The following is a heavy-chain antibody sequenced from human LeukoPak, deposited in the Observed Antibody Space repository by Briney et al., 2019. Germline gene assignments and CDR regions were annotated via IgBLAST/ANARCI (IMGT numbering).Heavy chain of an antibody. CDR3: ARDMGYDSSGYYSYDAFDI. Sequence: SETLSLTCTVSGGSISSYYWSWIRQPAGKGLEWIGCIYTSGSTNYNPSLKSRVTMSVDTSKNQFSLKLSSVTAADTAVYYCARDMGYDSSGYYSYDAFDIWGQGTMVTVSS. CDR2: IYTSGST. J-gene: IGHJ3*02. CDR1: GGSISSYY. D-gene: IGHD3-22*01. V-gene: IGHV4-4*07.